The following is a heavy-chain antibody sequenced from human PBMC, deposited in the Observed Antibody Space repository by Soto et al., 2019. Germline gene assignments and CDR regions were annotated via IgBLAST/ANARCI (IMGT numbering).Heavy chain of an antibody. CDR2: VNPSGGHT. Sequence: QVQLMQSGAEVKKPGASGEGSCQAFGDTFPDFHIHWVRQAPGQGLEGMGTVNPSGGHTTYAQHFLGRVTMTRDTSTSTLYMELTSLTSDDTAIYYCARGGHVVVVTAALDYWGQGTLVTVSS. V-gene: IGHV1-46*01. J-gene: IGHJ4*02. CDR1: GDTFPDFH. D-gene: IGHD2-21*02. CDR3: ARGGHVVVVTAALDY.